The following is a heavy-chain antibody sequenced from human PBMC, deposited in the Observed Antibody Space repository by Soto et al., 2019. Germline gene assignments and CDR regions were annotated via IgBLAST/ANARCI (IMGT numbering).Heavy chain of an antibody. J-gene: IGHJ4*02. Sequence: EVQLVESGGGLVQPGRSLRLSCAASGFTFDDYAMHWVRQAPGKGLEWVSGISWNSGSIGYADSVKGPFTISRDNAKNSLYLQMNSLRAEDTALYYCAKDLSDGIAAAVYWGQGTPVTVSS. CDR3: AKDLSDGIAAAVY. D-gene: IGHD6-13*01. CDR2: ISWNSGSI. CDR1: GFTFDDYA. V-gene: IGHV3-9*01.